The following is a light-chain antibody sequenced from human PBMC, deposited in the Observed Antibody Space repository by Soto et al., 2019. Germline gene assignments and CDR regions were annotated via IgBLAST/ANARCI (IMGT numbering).Light chain of an antibody. Sequence: QSALAQPASGCGSPGQSITLSCTGTRSDVGGYNLVSWYQHHPRKAPKLVIYEVSERPSGVSYRFSGSKSGNTASLTISGLQAGDEADYYCCSYAGSVDHYVFGTGTKVTVL. CDR1: RSDVGGYNL. V-gene: IGLV2-23*02. CDR3: CSYAGSVDHYV. J-gene: IGLJ1*01. CDR2: EVS.